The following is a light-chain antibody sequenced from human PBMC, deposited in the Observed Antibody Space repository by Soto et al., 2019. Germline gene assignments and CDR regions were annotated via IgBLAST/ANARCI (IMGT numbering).Light chain of an antibody. CDR2: INN. J-gene: IGLJ7*01. CDR3: AAWDDGLNGVV. CDR1: GSNIGGNA. Sequence: QSVLTQPPSASGTPGQRVTLTCSGGGSNIGGNAVNWYQQPPGTAPKLLIYINNQRPSGVPDRFSGSKSGTSASLAISGLQSEDEAHYYCAAWDDGLNGVVFGGGTQLTVL. V-gene: IGLV1-44*01.